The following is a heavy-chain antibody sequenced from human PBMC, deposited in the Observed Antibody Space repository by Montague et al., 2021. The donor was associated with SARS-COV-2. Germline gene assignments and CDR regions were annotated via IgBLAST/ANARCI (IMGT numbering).Heavy chain of an antibody. Sequence: SLRLSCAASGFTFSSYSMNWVRQAPGEGLEWVSSISSSSSYIYYADSVKGRFTISRDNAKNSLYLQMNSLRAEDTAVYYCARDPLDYGLWSSGSYYNAYYYYGMDVWGQGTTVTVSS. CDR3: ARDPLDYGLWSSGSYYNAYYYYGMDV. D-gene: IGHD3-10*01. CDR2: ISSSSSYI. J-gene: IGHJ6*02. V-gene: IGHV3-21*01. CDR1: GFTFSSYS.